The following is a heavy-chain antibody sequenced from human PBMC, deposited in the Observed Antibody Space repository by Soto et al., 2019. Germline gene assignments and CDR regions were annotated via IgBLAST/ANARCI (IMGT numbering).Heavy chain of an antibody. Sequence: PSETLSLTCTVSGGSISSSSYYWGWIRQPPGQGLEWIGSIYYSGSTYYNPSLKSRVTISVDTSKNQFSLKLSSVTAADTAVYYCARQASRITIFGVVTKKPMYYFDYWG. V-gene: IGHV4-39*01. CDR3: ARQASRITIFGVVTKKPMYYFDY. J-gene: IGHJ4*01. D-gene: IGHD3-3*01. CDR2: IYYSGST. CDR1: GGSISSSSYY.